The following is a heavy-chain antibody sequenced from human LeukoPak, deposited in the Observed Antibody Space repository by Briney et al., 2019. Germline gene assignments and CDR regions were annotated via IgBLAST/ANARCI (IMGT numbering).Heavy chain of an antibody. J-gene: IGHJ6*02. CDR1: EVTIRNYW. Sequence: GGSLRLSCAASEVTIRNYWMHWVRQAPGKGLVWVSRINSDGSSKDYVDSVKGRFAISRDNAKNTLYLQMNSLRAEDTALYYCARASASGWPYYYGMDVWGQGTTVTVFS. CDR2: INSDGSSK. V-gene: IGHV3-74*01. CDR3: ARASASGWPYYYGMDV. D-gene: IGHD6-19*01.